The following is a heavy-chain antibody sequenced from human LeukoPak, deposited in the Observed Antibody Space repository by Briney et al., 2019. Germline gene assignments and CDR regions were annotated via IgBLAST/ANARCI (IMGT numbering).Heavy chain of an antibody. CDR3: TGDLKAGNRGY. CDR1: GFTVGDFA. Sequence: PGRSLRLSCTASGFTVGDFAMSWFRQAPGKGLEWVGIIRSKGNGATTEYAASVKGRFTISRDDSKSIAYLQMNSLKTEDTAVYYCTGDLKAGNRGYWGQGTLVTVSS. J-gene: IGHJ1*01. CDR2: IRSKGNGATT. D-gene: IGHD6-19*01. V-gene: IGHV3-49*03.